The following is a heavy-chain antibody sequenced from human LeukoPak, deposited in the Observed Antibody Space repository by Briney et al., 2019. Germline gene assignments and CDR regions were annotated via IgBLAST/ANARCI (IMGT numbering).Heavy chain of an antibody. CDR2: IYHSGST. CDR1: GGSISSDGYS. Sequence: SETLSLTCAVSGGSISSDGYSWSWIRQPPGKGLEWIGYIYHSGSTYYNPSLKSRVTISVDRSKNQFSLKLSSVTAADTAVYYCARGLHYYDSSGTFDYWGQGTLVTVSS. D-gene: IGHD3-22*01. CDR3: ARGLHYYDSSGTFDY. J-gene: IGHJ4*02. V-gene: IGHV4-30-2*01.